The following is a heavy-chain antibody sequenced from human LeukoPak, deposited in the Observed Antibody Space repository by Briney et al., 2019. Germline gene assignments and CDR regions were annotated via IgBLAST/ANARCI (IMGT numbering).Heavy chain of an antibody. Sequence: PGGSLRLSCAASGFTVSSKYMSWVRQAPGKGLEWVSAISGSGGSTYYADSVKGRFTISRDNSKNTLYLQMNSLRAEDTAVYYCAKDLSSFLSGSGSYYGAFDIWGQGTMVTVSS. V-gene: IGHV3-23*01. CDR1: GFTVSSKY. CDR2: ISGSGGST. D-gene: IGHD3-10*01. J-gene: IGHJ3*02. CDR3: AKDLSSFLSGSGSYYGAFDI.